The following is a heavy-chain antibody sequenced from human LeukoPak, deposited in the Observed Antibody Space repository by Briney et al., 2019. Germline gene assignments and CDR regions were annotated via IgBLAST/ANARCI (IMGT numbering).Heavy chain of an antibody. CDR1: GFSFSGSA. Sequence: QPGGSLKLSCAASGFSFSGSAMHWVRQASGKGLEWVGRVRSKANSYATAYVASVKGRFTISRDDSKNTAYLQMNSLKTEDTAVYYCTRENFDYWGQGTLVTVSS. CDR3: TRENFDY. V-gene: IGHV3-73*01. CDR2: VRSKANSYAT. J-gene: IGHJ4*02.